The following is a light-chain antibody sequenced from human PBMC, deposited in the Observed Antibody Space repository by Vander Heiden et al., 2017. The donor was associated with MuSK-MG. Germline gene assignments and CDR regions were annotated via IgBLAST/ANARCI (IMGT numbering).Light chain of an antibody. Sequence: EIVLTQSPGTLSLSPGESATLPCRASQSVSSSYLAWYQQKPGQAPRLLIYGASSSVTGIPDTFSGSGSGTDFTLTIIRREPEDFAVYYCHQESGSQSSFGHGTKVEIK. V-gene: IGKV3-20*01. CDR3: HQESGSQSS. CDR1: QSVSSSY. J-gene: IGKJ3*01. CDR2: GAS.